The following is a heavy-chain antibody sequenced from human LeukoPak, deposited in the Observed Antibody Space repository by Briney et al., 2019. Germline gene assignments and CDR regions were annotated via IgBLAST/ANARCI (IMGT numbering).Heavy chain of an antibody. J-gene: IGHJ4*02. CDR1: GFTFSTYA. CDR2: ISGDGGST. V-gene: IGHV3-23*01. CDR3: ASSNYYEPGSYYCPLDY. Sequence: GGSLRLSCVASGFTFSTYAMSWVRQAPGKGLEWVSGISGDGGSTYYADSVKGRFTISRDNSKNTLYLQMNSLRAEDTAIYYCASSNYYEPGSYYCPLDYWGQGTLVTVSS. D-gene: IGHD3-10*01.